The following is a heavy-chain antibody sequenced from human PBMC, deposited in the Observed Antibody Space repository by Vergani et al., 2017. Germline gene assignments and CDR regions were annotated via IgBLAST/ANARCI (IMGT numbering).Heavy chain of an antibody. CDR1: GASFRSSNYY. J-gene: IGHJ5*02. V-gene: IGHV4-39*01. D-gene: IGHD6-19*01. CDR2: IYYSGST. CDR3: ARHSTVEWLVKLGWIDP. Sequence: QLQLQESGPGLVKPSATLSLTCSVSGASFRSSNYYWCWIRQPPGKGLEWIASIYYSGSTYYNPSLKSRVTISVDTSKNQFSLKLSSVTAADTAVYFCARHSTVEWLVKLGWIDPGGQGILVTVSS.